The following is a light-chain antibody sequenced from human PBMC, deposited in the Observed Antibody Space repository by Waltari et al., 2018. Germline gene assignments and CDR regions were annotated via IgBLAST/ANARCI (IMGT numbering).Light chain of an antibody. Sequence: EIVLTQSPATLSVSPGERATLPCRASQSVSTKVAWYQQRPGQAPRLLIYAASSRATGVPARFGGSGSETDFTLTISGLQSEDFAVYYCQHYEGWPPWTFGQGTKV. J-gene: IGKJ1*01. CDR1: QSVSTK. CDR3: QHYEGWPPWT. V-gene: IGKV3-15*01. CDR2: AAS.